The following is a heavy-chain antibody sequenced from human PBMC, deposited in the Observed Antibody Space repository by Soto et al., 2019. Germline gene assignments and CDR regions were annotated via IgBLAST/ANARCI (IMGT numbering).Heavy chain of an antibody. CDR1: GFTFSSYS. CDR3: ARSMIVVVILPDY. J-gene: IGHJ4*02. V-gene: IGHV3-21*01. CDR2: ISSSSSYI. D-gene: IGHD3-22*01. Sequence: EVQLVESGGGLVKPGGSLRLSCAASGFTFSSYSMNWVRQAPGKGLEWVSSISSSSSYIYYADSVKGRFTISRDNAKNSLYLQMNSLRAEDTAVYYCARSMIVVVILPDYWGQGTLVTVSS.